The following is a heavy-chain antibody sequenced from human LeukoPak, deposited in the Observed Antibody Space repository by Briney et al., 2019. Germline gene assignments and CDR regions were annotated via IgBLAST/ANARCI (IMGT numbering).Heavy chain of an antibody. D-gene: IGHD1-26*01. V-gene: IGHV4-4*07. CDR2: VYSSGIT. J-gene: IGHJ4*02. CDR1: GGSISSYY. CDR3: ARMYSGTYGGIDY. Sequence: PSETLSLTCTVSGGSISSYYWSWIRQPAGKGLEWIGRVYSSGITNYNPSLKSRVIMSVDTSKNQFSLKLSSVTAADTAIYYCARMYSGTYGGIDYWGQGTLVTVSS.